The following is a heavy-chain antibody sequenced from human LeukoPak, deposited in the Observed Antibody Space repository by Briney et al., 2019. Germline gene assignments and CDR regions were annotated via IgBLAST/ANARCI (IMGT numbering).Heavy chain of an antibody. CDR1: GFTFSRYA. D-gene: IGHD4-17*01. Sequence: GGSLRLSCAASGFTFSRYAMNWVRQAPGKGLEWVSGISWNSGSIGYADSVKGRFTISRDNAKNSLYLQMNSLRAEDTALYYCAKDRTTVTTGDFDYWGQGTLVTVSS. CDR3: AKDRTTVTTGDFDY. J-gene: IGHJ4*02. CDR2: ISWNSGSI. V-gene: IGHV3-9*01.